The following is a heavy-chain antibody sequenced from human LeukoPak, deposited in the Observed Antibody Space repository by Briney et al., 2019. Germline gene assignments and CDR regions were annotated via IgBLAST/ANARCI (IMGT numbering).Heavy chain of an antibody. V-gene: IGHV4-34*01. D-gene: IGHD5-12*01. CDR3: ASVEGGYGMGIDY. CDR2: INHSGST. CDR1: GGSFSGYY. J-gene: IGHJ4*02. Sequence: SETLSLTCAVYGGSFSGYYWSWIRQPPGKGLEWIGEINHSGSTNYNPSLKSRVTISVDTSKNQFSLKLSSVTAADTAVYYCASVEGGYGMGIDYWGQGTLVTVSS.